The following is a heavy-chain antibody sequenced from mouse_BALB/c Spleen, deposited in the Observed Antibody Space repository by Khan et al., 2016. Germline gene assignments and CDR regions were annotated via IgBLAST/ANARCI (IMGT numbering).Heavy chain of an antibody. V-gene: IGHV10-1*02. CDR3: GRLYFDV. D-gene: IGHD2-12*01. Sequence: VQLKESGGGLVQPKGSLKLSCAASGFTFHTYAMNWVRQAPGKGLEWVARIRSKSNNYATYYADSVKDRFTISRDDSQSMLYLQMNNLKTEDTAMYYCGRLYFDVWGAGTTVTVSS. CDR1: GFTFHTYA. CDR2: IRSKSNNYAT. J-gene: IGHJ1*01.